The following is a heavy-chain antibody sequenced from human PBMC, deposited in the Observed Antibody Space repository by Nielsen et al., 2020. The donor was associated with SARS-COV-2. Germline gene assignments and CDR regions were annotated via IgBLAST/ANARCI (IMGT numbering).Heavy chain of an antibody. CDR2: TNHSGST. CDR3: ARGSHSSGWPLDY. V-gene: IGHV4-34*01. J-gene: IGHJ4*02. Sequence: SETLSLTCAVYGGSFSGYYWSWIRQPPGKGLEWIGETNHSGSTNYNPSLKSRVTISVDTSKNQFSLKLSSVTAADTAVYYCARGSHSSGWPLDYWGQGTLVTVSS. D-gene: IGHD6-19*01. CDR1: GGSFSGYY.